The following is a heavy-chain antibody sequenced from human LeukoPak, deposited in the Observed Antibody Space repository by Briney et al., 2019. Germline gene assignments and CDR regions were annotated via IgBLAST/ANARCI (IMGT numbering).Heavy chain of an antibody. Sequence: PGGSLRLSCAASGFTFSNCWMSWVRQAPGKGLEWVGRIKSKTDGGTTDYAAPVRGRFTISRDEPTNTLYLQMNSLKTEDTAVYYCTTELITYFSGMDVSGQRTT. CDR2: IKSKTDGGTT. CDR1: GFTFSNCW. V-gene: IGHV3-15*01. D-gene: IGHD2/OR15-2a*01. CDR3: TTELITYFSGMDV. J-gene: IGHJ6*01.